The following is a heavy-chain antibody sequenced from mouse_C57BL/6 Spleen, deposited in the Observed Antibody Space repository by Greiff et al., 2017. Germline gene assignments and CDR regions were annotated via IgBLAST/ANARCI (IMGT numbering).Heavy chain of an antibody. J-gene: IGHJ4*01. CDR1: GYTFTSYW. D-gene: IGHD2-4*01. Sequence: VQLQQPGAELVKPGASVKMSCKASGYTFTSYWITWVKQRPGQGLEWIGDIYPGSGSTNYNEKFKSKATLTVDTSSSTAYMQLSSLTSEDSAVYYCARSDYLYYYAMDYWGQGTSVTVSS. CDR3: ARSDYLYYYAMDY. V-gene: IGHV1-55*01. CDR2: IYPGSGST.